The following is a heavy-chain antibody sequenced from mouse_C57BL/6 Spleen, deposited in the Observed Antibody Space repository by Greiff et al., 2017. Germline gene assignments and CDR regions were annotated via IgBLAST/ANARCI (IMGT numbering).Heavy chain of an antibody. V-gene: IGHV1-15*01. J-gene: IGHJ2*01. CDR1: GYTFTDYE. D-gene: IGHD1-1*01. CDR3: TRSDGSSYVRNYFDY. Sequence: QVQLQQSGAELVRPGASVTLSCKASGYTFTDYEMHWVKQTPVHGLEWIGAIDPETGGTAYNQKFKGKAILTADKSSSTAYMELRSLTSEDSAVYYCTRSDGSSYVRNYFDYWGQGTTLTVSS. CDR2: IDPETGGT.